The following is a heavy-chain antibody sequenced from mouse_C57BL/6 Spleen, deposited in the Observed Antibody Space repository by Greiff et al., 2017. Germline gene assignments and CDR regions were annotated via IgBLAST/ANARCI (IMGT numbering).Heavy chain of an antibody. CDR2: IDPSDSYT. D-gene: IGHD2-12*01. CDR3: ARWKDDSPKGYYFDY. CDR1: GYTFTSYW. J-gene: IGHJ2*01. Sequence: QVQLQQPGAELVKPGASVKLSCKASGYTFTSYWMQWVKQRPGQGLEWIGEIDPSDSYTNYNQKFKGKATLTVDTSSSTAYMQLSSLTSEDSAVYYCARWKDDSPKGYYFDYWGQGTTLTVSS. V-gene: IGHV1-50*01.